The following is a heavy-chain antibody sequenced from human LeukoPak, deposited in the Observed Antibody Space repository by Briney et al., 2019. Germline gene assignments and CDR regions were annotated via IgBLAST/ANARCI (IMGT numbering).Heavy chain of an antibody. CDR2: IYYSGST. Sequence: SETLFLTWTVAGGSISWYNWSWIRQPPGKVQEWIGYIYYSGSTNYNPSLKSRISISVDTSKNQFSLKLSSVTAADTAVYYCARGGLQSFDYWGQGTLVTVSS. V-gene: IGHV4-59*01. CDR3: ARGGLQSFDY. CDR1: GGSISWYN. J-gene: IGHJ4*02.